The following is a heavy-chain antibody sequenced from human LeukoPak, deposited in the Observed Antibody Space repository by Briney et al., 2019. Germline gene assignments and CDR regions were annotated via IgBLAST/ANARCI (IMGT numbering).Heavy chain of an antibody. V-gene: IGHV4-59*08. CDR3: ARATVRGLFDP. Sequence: SETLSLTCTVSGGSISSYYWSWIRQPPGKGLEWIGYIYYSGSTYYNPSLKSRVTISVDTSKNQFSLKLSSVTAADTAVYYCARATVRGLFDPWGQGTLVTVSS. CDR1: GGSISSYY. J-gene: IGHJ5*02. CDR2: IYYSGST. D-gene: IGHD4-17*01.